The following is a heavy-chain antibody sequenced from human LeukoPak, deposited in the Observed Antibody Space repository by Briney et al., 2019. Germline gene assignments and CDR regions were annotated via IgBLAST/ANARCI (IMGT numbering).Heavy chain of an antibody. J-gene: IGHJ6*03. CDR3: ARGESVVPAAKGYYYMDV. CDR1: GGTFSSYT. Sequence: SVKVSCKASGGTFSSYTISWVRQAPGQGLEWMGRIIPIFGTANYAQKFQGRVTITADESTSTAYMELSSLRSEDTAVYYCARGESVVPAAKGYYYMDVWGKGTTVTVSS. V-gene: IGHV1-69*13. D-gene: IGHD2-2*01. CDR2: IIPIFGTA.